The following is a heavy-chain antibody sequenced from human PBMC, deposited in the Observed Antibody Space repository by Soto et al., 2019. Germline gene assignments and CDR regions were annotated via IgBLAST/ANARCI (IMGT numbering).Heavy chain of an antibody. CDR3: ARRGDILTGYYNIDY. CDR2: IYYSGST. CDR1: GGSISSSSYY. Sequence: PSETLSLTCTVSGGSISSSSYYWGWIRQPPGKGLEWIGSIYYSGSTYYNPSLKSRVTISVDTSKNQFSLKLSSVTAADTAVYYCARRGDILTGYYNIDYWGQGTLVTVSS. V-gene: IGHV4-39*01. D-gene: IGHD3-9*01. J-gene: IGHJ4*02.